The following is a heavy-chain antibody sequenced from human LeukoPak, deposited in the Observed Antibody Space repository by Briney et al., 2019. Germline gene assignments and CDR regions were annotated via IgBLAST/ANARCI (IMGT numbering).Heavy chain of an antibody. D-gene: IGHD6-13*01. J-gene: IGHJ4*02. CDR3: ASGGGSSWFHFDY. Sequence: SETLSLTCTVSGYSISSGYYWGWIRPPPGKGLEWIGSIYHSGSTYYNPSLKSRATISVDTSKNQFSLKLSSVTAADTAVYYCASGGGSSWFHFDYWGQGTLVTVSS. CDR2: IYHSGST. V-gene: IGHV4-38-2*02. CDR1: GYSISSGYY.